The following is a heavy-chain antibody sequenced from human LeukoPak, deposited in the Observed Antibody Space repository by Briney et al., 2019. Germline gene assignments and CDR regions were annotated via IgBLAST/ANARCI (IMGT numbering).Heavy chain of an antibody. Sequence: GGSLRLSCAASGFTFSSYAMHWVRQAPGKGLEWVAVISYDGSNEYYADSVKGRFTISRDNSKNTLYLQMNSLRAEDTAVYYCARDLDGSGSYFDYWGQGTLVTVSS. CDR2: ISYDGSNE. D-gene: IGHD3-10*01. J-gene: IGHJ4*02. V-gene: IGHV3-30-3*01. CDR3: ARDLDGSGSYFDY. CDR1: GFTFSSYA.